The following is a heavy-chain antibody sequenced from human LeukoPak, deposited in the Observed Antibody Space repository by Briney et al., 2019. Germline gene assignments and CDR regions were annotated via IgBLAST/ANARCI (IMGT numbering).Heavy chain of an antibody. V-gene: IGHV4-30-2*01. Sequence: SETLSLTCTVSGGSISSGGYYWSWIRQPPGKGLEWIGYIYHSGSTYYNPSLKSRVTISVDKSKNQFSLKLSSVTAADTAVYYCARDYGDYDYWGQGTLVTVSS. D-gene: IGHD4-17*01. J-gene: IGHJ4*02. CDR2: IYHSGST. CDR3: ARDYGDYDY. CDR1: GGSISSGGYY.